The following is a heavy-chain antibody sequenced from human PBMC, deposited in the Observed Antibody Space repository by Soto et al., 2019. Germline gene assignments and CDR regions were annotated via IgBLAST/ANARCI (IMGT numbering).Heavy chain of an antibody. CDR3: AKGRGGTELDARHYYYYGMDV. CDR1: GFTFDDYA. D-gene: IGHD1-1*01. Sequence: GGSLRLSCAASGFTFDDYAMHWVRQAPGKGLEWVSGISWNSGSIGYADSVKGRFTISRDNAKNSLYLQMNSLRAEDTALYYCAKGRGGTELDARHYYYYGMDVWGQGTTVTVSS. J-gene: IGHJ6*02. V-gene: IGHV3-9*01. CDR2: ISWNSGSI.